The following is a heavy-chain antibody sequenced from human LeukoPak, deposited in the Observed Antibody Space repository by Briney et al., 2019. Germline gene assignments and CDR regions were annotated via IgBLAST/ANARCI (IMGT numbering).Heavy chain of an antibody. Sequence: GASVKVSCKASGGTFSSYAISWVRQAPGQGLEWMGGIIPIFGTANYAQKFQGRVTITTDESTSTAYMELSSLRSEDTAVYYCATIQDCSSTSCYDRIEADYYYMDVWGKGTTVTVSS. D-gene: IGHD2-2*01. CDR3: ATIQDCSSTSCYDRIEADYYYMDV. CDR1: GGTFSSYA. V-gene: IGHV1-69*05. CDR2: IIPIFGTA. J-gene: IGHJ6*03.